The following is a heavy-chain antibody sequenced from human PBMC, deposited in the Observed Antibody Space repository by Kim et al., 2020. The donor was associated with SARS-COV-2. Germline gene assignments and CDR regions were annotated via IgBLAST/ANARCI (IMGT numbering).Heavy chain of an antibody. CDR1: GFPFSNFA. D-gene: IGHD2-8*02. CDR2: ISANGDST. J-gene: IGHJ5*01. CDR3: AKDWWERDASYGPFES. Sequence: GGSLRLSCAASGFPFSNFAMHWVRQAPGKGLEFVSTISANGDSTYYANSVKGRFTISRDNSKNTLSLEMGSLRAEDRAMYYCAKDWWERDASYGPFESWG. V-gene: IGHV3-64*01.